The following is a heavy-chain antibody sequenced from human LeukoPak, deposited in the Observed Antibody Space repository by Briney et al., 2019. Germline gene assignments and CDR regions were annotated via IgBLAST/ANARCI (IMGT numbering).Heavy chain of an antibody. CDR1: GYTFTAYY. CDR2: INPNSGGT. V-gene: IGHV1-2*02. CDR3: ARVKYRAAGDKQY. Sequence: ASVKLSCKASGYTFTAYYMHWVRQAPGQGLEWMGWINPNSGGTNYAQKFQGRVTMTRDTSITTVYMELSRLRSDDTAVYYCARVKYRAAGDKQYWGRGTLVTVAS. D-gene: IGHD6-13*01. J-gene: IGHJ4*02.